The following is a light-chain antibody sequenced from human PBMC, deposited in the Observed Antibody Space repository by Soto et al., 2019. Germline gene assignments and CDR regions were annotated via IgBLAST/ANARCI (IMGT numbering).Light chain of an antibody. CDR1: QSVSSN. CDR3: QQRSVWPIT. CDR2: DAS. V-gene: IGKV3-11*01. J-gene: IGKJ5*01. Sequence: EIVMTPAPAPLSVSPGARATRSCTASQSVSSNLAWYQQKPGQAPRLLIYDASNRATGVPARFSGSGSGTDFTLTISGLEPEDFAVYYCQQRSVWPITFGQGTRLEIK.